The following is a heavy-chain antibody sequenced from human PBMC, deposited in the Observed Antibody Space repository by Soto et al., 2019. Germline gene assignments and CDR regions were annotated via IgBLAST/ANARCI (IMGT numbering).Heavy chain of an antibody. CDR2: IYPGDSET. Sequence: EVQLVQSGAEVKKPGESLKISCKGSGYSFTTYWIGWVRQMPGKGLEWMGIIYPGDSETRYSPSFQGQVTMSADTSISTAYLQWSSLKASDTAMYYCASTATPTCAGDCFNAEYFHHWGQGTLVTASS. V-gene: IGHV5-51*03. CDR1: GYSFTTYW. CDR3: ASTATPTCAGDCFNAEYFHH. D-gene: IGHD2-21*02. J-gene: IGHJ1*01.